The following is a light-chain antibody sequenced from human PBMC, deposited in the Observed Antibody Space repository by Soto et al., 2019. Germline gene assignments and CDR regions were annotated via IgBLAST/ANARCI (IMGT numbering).Light chain of an antibody. CDR2: DAS. CDR1: QNIRSS. Sequence: VLTQAPASLSASLGESVTLSCRASQNIRSSLAWYQQRPGQAPRLLIYDASTRATGIPPRFSGGGSGTEFTVTISSLQSEDFAIYYCQQYDIWPPYTFGQGTKVDI. V-gene: IGKV3-15*01. J-gene: IGKJ2*01. CDR3: QQYDIWPPYT.